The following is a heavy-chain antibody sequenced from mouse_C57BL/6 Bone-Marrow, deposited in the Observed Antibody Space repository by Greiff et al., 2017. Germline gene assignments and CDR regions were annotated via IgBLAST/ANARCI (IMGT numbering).Heavy chain of an antibody. CDR2: ISDGGSYT. J-gene: IGHJ3*01. V-gene: IGHV5-4*03. CDR3: ADYYGGAY. Sequence: EVMLVESGGGLVKPGGSLKLSCAASGFTFSSYAMSWVRQTPEKRLEWVATISDGGSYTYYPDNVKGRFTISRDNAKNNRYLQMSHLKSEDTAMYYCADYYGGAYWGQGTLVTVSA. CDR1: GFTFSSYA. D-gene: IGHD1-1*01.